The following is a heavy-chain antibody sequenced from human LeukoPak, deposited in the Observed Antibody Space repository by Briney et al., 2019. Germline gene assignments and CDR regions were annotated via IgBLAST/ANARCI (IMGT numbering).Heavy chain of an antibody. V-gene: IGHV3-74*03. CDR2: IRPEGTTT. CDR3: ARDLAWILFDY. J-gene: IGHJ4*02. D-gene: IGHD2-2*03. Sequence: GGSLRLSCAASGFTFSTYWMHWVRQPPGKGLVWVARIRPEGTTTAYADSVKGRFTISRDNAKNTLFLQMNSLSAEDTAVYYCARDLAWILFDYWGQGTLVTVSS. CDR1: GFTFSTYW.